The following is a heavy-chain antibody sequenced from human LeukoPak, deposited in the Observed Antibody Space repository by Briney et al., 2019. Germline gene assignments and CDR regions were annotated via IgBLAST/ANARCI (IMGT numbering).Heavy chain of an antibody. CDR2: IYSGGST. D-gene: IGHD6-13*01. CDR1: GFTVSSNY. V-gene: IGHV3-53*01. CDR3: ASQRYSSSWYGRWYNYYYYYMDV. Sequence: GGSLRLSCAASGFTVSSNYMGWVRQAPGKGLEWVSVIYSGGSTYYADSVKGRFTISRDNSKNTLYLQMNSLRAEDTAVYYCASQRYSSSWYGRWYNYYYYYMDVWGKGATVTVSS. J-gene: IGHJ6*03.